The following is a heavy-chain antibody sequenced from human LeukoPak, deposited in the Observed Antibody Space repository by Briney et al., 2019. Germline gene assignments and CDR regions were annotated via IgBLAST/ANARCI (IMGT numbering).Heavy chain of an antibody. J-gene: IGHJ4*02. Sequence: PGGSLRLSCEASGFSFRTYTMSWVRLAPGKGLEWVSSISGSGDNAFYADSVKGRFALSRDNSKNTLLLQMNSLRADGAAIYFCAKSDCSGPTCYSGLDSWGQGTLVTVSS. V-gene: IGHV3-23*01. CDR3: AKSDCSGPTCYSGLDS. CDR1: GFSFRTYT. D-gene: IGHD2-15*01. CDR2: ISGSGDNA.